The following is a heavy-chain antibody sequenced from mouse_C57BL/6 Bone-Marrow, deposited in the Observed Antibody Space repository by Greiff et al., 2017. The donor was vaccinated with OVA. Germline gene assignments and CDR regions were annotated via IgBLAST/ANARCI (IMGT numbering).Heavy chain of an antibody. CDR3: ESRGPPDGVMDY. CDR1: GYTFTSYW. Sequence: VKLQQPGAELVKPGASVKLSCKASGYTFTSYWMHWVKQRPGQGLEWIGMIHPNSGSTNYNEKFKSKATLTVDKSSSTASMQLSSLTSEDSAVEDWESRGPPDGVMDYWGQGTSVTVSS. J-gene: IGHJ4*01. V-gene: IGHV1-64*01. CDR2: IHPNSGST. D-gene: IGHD2-3*01.